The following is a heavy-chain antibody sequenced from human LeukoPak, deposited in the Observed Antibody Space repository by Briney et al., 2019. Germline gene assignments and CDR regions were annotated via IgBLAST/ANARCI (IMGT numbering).Heavy chain of an antibody. D-gene: IGHD3-3*01. CDR3: VHALRYYDFRSGYYPKFGY. CDR1: GLSLRNSGVG. CDR2: IYWNDDK. Sequence: RESGPALVKPTQTLTLTCTFSGLSLRNSGVGVGWIRQPPGKALEWLALIYWNDDKRYNPSLSGRLTITKDTSRNRVVLTMTTMDRVDTATYYCVHALRYYDFRSGYYPKFGYWGGGTLVTVSS. J-gene: IGHJ4*02. V-gene: IGHV2-5*01.